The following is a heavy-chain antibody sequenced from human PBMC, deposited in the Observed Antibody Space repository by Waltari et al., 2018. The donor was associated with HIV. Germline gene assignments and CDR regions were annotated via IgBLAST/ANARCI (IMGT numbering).Heavy chain of an antibody. J-gene: IGHJ3*02. V-gene: IGHV1-8*01. CDR2: VNTNTGET. D-gene: IGHD1-26*01. CDR1: GYIFPNFH. CDR3: TRGTGSYYRNPFEI. Sequence: VQLVRSGAEVNKPGASVKVSCQASGYIFPNFHVTWVRQTGQGLGWMGWVNTNTGETGSSGTFQGRVTMTRDTSTSTVYMELTGLTSEDTAVYFCTRGTGSYYRNPFEIWGQGTMVTVSA.